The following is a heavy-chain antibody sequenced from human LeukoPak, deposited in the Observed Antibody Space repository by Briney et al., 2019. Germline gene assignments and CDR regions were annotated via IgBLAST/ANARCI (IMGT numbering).Heavy chain of an antibody. CDR3: ARDLHTLAVADY. CDR2: INTDGTST. CDR1: GFTFSDYS. V-gene: IGHV3-74*01. Sequence: KPGGSLRLSCAASGFTFSDYSMHWVRQAPGKGLEWVSRINTDGTSTDYADSVQGRITIFRDNAKNSLYLQMNSLRAEDTAVYYCARDLHTLAVADYWGQGTLVTVSS. J-gene: IGHJ4*02. D-gene: IGHD6-19*01.